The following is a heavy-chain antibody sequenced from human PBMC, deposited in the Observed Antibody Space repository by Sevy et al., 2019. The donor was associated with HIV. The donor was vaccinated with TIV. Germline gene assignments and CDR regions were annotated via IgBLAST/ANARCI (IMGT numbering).Heavy chain of an antibody. CDR1: GLTFSDYY. CDR2: ISSSGSTI. CDR3: ARDQGIAAAGNLYFDY. J-gene: IGHJ4*02. V-gene: IGHV3-11*01. Sequence: GGSLRLSCAASGLTFSDYYMSWIRQAPGKGLEWVSHISSSGSTIYYADSVKGRFTISRDNAKNSLYLQMNSLRAEDTAVYYCARDQGIAAAGNLYFDYWGQGTLVTVSS. D-gene: IGHD6-13*01.